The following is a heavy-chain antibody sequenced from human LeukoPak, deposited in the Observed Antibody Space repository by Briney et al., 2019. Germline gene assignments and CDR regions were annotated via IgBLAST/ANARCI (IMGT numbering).Heavy chain of an antibody. V-gene: IGHV4-61*01. J-gene: IGHJ3*02. CDR1: GVSVSSGSYY. CDR3: ARENDAFDI. Sequence: PSETLSLTCTVSGVSVSSGSYYWNWNRQPPGKGLEWVGYIYYSGRTNYNPSLKSRVTISVDTSKNQFSLKLSSVTAADTAVYYCARENDAFDIWGQGTMVTVSS. CDR2: IYYSGRT.